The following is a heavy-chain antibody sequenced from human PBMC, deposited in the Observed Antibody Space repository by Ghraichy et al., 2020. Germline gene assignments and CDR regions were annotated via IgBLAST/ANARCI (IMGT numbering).Heavy chain of an antibody. V-gene: IGHV4-59*08. CDR3: ARLRNSYDNVLDY. CDR1: GASTSLNY. D-gene: IGHD2/OR15-2a*01. CDR2: VYDSGTT. J-gene: IGHJ4*02. Sequence: SETLSLTCTVSGASTSLNYWSWIRQPPGKGLDWIGHVYDSGTTNYNPSLKSRVTISRDTSKKQFSLKLNSVIAADTAVYYCARLRNSYDNVLDYLGQGILVTVAS.